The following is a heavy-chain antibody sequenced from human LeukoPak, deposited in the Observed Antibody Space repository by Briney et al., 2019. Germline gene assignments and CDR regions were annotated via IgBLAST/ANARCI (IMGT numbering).Heavy chain of an antibody. D-gene: IGHD3-10*01. CDR2: ISGGGGST. Sequence: PGGSLRLSCAASGFTFNNYAMSWVRQAPAKGLEWVSAISGGGGSTYYADSVNGRFTISRDNSKNTLYLQMNSLRAEDTAVYYCAKDGYGSGSSHPKNWFDPWGQGTLVTVSS. V-gene: IGHV3-23*01. J-gene: IGHJ5*02. CDR3: AKDGYGSGSSHPKNWFDP. CDR1: GFTFNNYA.